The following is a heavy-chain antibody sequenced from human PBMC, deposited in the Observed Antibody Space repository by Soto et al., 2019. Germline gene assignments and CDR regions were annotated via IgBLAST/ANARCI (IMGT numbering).Heavy chain of an antibody. V-gene: IGHV4-59*01. CDR1: GGSISSYY. CDR2: IYYSGST. D-gene: IGHD1-7*01. Sequence: SETLSLTCTVSGGSISSYYWSWIRQPPGKGLEWIGYIYYSGSTNYNPSLKSRVTISVDTSKNQFSLKLSSVTAADTAVYYCARVNGTTSSLISGYWFDPWGQGTLVTVSS. CDR3: ARVNGTTSSLISGYWFDP. J-gene: IGHJ5*02.